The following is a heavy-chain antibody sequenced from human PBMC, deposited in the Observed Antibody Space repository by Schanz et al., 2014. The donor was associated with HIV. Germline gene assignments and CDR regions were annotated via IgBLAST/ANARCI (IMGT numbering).Heavy chain of an antibody. V-gene: IGHV1-8*02. Sequence: QVQLVQSGAEVKKPGASVMVSCEASGYTFSGYDINWVRQAPGRGLEWMGWMNPESGNTGIAEKFLGRLSLTRFTSTGTAYLELDSLRSEDTAVYYCARGPKWEGLMDVWGQGTTVIVSS. CDR1: GYTFSGYD. J-gene: IGHJ6*02. CDR2: MNPESGNT. D-gene: IGHD1-26*01. CDR3: ARGPKWEGLMDV.